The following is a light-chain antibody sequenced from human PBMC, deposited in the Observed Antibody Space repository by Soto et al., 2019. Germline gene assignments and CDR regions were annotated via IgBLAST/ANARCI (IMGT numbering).Light chain of an antibody. CDR2: DVG. CDR1: NSDVGAYSY. J-gene: IGLJ1*01. CDR3: SSYTAFTTYV. Sequence: QSALTQPASVSGSPGQSITISCTGTNSDVGAYSYVSWYQQYPGKAPKLLIYDVGARPSGISDRFSGSKSGNTASLTISGLQAEDDADYYCSSYTAFTTYVFGSGTKVTVL. V-gene: IGLV2-14*03.